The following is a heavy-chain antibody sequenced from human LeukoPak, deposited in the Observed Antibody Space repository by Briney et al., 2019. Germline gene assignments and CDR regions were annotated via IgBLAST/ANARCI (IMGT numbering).Heavy chain of an antibody. Sequence: RGSLRLSCAASGLTFSNAWMSWVRQAPGKGLDWVADISYDGSNKYYVDSVKGRFTISRDNSKNMLYLQTNSLRAEDTAVYYCAKNELLWFGEFDAFDIWGQGTMVTVSS. D-gene: IGHD3-10*01. CDR1: GLTFSNAW. CDR2: ISYDGSNK. V-gene: IGHV3-30*18. J-gene: IGHJ3*02. CDR3: AKNELLWFGEFDAFDI.